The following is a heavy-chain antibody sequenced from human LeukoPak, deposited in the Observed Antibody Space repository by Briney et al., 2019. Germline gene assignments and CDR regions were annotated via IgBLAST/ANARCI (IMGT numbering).Heavy chain of an antibody. CDR3: ARVAYGEYD. CDR2: IKQDGSAT. V-gene: IGHV3-7*02. Sequence: GGSLRLSCAASGFTFSTYWMSWVRQAPGKGLEWVANIKQDGSATYYVDSVRGRLTISRDNAKNSLYLQMNSLRAEDTAVYYCARVAYGEYDWGQGTLVTVSS. CDR1: GFTFSTYW. J-gene: IGHJ4*02. D-gene: IGHD4-17*01.